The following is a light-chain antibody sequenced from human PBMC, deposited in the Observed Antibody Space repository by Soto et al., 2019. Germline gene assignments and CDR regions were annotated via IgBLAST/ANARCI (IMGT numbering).Light chain of an antibody. CDR1: QSVPRH. CDR3: HDRSHWPRST. CDR2: DIY. V-gene: IGKV3-11*01. Sequence: EIVLTQSPATLSLSPGESATLSCRASQSVPRHFAWYQQRPGQAPRLLIYDIYYRDTGILARFSGSGSGTDCTLTISSLEPEDAAVYYCHDRSHWPRSTFGQGTKLEIK. J-gene: IGKJ2*02.